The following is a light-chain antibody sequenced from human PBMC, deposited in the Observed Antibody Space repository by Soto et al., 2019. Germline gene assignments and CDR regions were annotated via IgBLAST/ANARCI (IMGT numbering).Light chain of an antibody. Sequence: QSALTRPPSASGSPGQSVTISCTGTSSDVGGYNAVSWYQHHPGKAPKLMIYEVSKRPSGVPDRFSGSKSGNTASLTVSGLQTEDEADYFCSSYAGSNNLYVFGAGTKLTVL. J-gene: IGLJ1*01. CDR1: SSDVGGYNA. CDR2: EVS. V-gene: IGLV2-8*01. CDR3: SSYAGSNNLYV.